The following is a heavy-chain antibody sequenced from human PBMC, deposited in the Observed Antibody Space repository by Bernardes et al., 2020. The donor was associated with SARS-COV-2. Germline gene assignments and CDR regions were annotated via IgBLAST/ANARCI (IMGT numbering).Heavy chain of an antibody. Sequence: GESLKISCQGSGYSFTNYWIAWVRQMPGKGLEWMGVIYPRDSDTTYSPSFQGQVTISADKSISTAYLQWRSLRASDTAIYYCARRAGGTIVDSWGQGTLVTVSS. D-gene: IGHD1-7*01. CDR3: ARRAGGTIVDS. CDR1: GYSFTNYW. V-gene: IGHV5-51*01. CDR2: IYPRDSDT. J-gene: IGHJ4*02.